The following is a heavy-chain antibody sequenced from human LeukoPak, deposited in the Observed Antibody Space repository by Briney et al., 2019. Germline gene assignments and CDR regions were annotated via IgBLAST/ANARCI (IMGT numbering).Heavy chain of an antibody. J-gene: IGHJ4*02. D-gene: IGHD5-18*01. Sequence: SETLSLTCTVSGGSISSSSYYWGWIRQPPGKGLEWIGSIYYSGSTYYNPSLKSRVTISVDTSKNQFSLKLSSVTAADTAVYYCARMSYSYGYSVVGKRAYYFDYWGQGTLVTVSS. V-gene: IGHV4-39*07. CDR3: ARMSYSYGYSVVGKRAYYFDY. CDR1: GGSISSSSYY. CDR2: IYYSGST.